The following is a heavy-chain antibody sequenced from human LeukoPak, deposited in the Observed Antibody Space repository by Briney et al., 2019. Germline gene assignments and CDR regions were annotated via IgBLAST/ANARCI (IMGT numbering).Heavy chain of an antibody. Sequence: ASVKVSCKASGYTFTSYDINWVRQATGQGLEWMGWMNPNSGNTGYAQKFQGRVTMTRNTSISTAYMELSSLRSEDTAVYYCARPASIAARTNWFDPWGQGTPVTVSS. CDR2: MNPNSGNT. V-gene: IGHV1-8*01. CDR3: ARPASIAARTNWFDP. D-gene: IGHD6-6*01. CDR1: GYTFTSYD. J-gene: IGHJ5*02.